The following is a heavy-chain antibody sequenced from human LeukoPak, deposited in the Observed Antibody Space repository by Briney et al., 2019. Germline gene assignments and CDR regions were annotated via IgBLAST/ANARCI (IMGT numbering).Heavy chain of an antibody. V-gene: IGHV3-23*01. CDR2: ISGSGGST. J-gene: IGHJ4*02. CDR3: ANLAGYSSGLARY. CDR1: RFTLSSYA. Sequence: PGGSLRLSCADPRFTLSSYAMSTVRQAPGKGLESVSAISGSGGSTYSADSVKGRFTTSRDNSKNTLYLQMNSLRAEDTAVYYCANLAGYSSGLARYWGQGTLVTVSS. D-gene: IGHD6-19*01.